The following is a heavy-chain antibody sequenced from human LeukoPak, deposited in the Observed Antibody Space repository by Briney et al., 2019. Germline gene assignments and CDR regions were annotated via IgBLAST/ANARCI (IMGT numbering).Heavy chain of an antibody. CDR1: GFTFSSYW. D-gene: IGHD5-12*01. V-gene: IGHV3-7*01. CDR2: IKQDGSEK. J-gene: IGHJ4*02. CDR3: ARDRYSGYDYLFDY. Sequence: GGSLRHSCAASGFTFSSYWTSWVRQAPGKGLEWVANIKQDGSEKYYVDSVKGRFTISRDNAKNSLYLQMNSLRAEDTAVYYCARDRYSGYDYLFDYWGQGTLVTVSS.